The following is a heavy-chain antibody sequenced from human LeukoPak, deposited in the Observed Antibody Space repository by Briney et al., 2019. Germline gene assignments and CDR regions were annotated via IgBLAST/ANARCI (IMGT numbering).Heavy chain of an antibody. CDR1: GGSINSYY. J-gene: IGHJ2*01. CDR3: AEGVPVAGIRGYFDF. V-gene: IGHV4-4*07. Sequence: SETLSLTCTVSGGSINSYYWSWIRQPAGKGLEWIGRIYTSGTTNYNPSLKSRVTMSVDTSKNQFSLKLSSVTAADTAVYYCAEGVPVAGIRGYFDFWGRGTLVTVSS. CDR2: IYTSGTT. D-gene: IGHD6-19*01.